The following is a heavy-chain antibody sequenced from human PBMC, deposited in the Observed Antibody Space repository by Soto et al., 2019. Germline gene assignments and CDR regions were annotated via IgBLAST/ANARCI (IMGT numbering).Heavy chain of an antibody. D-gene: IGHD6-13*01. CDR1: GYTYTSYG. CDR3: ARVAGAVAAAGTQSSDNWFDP. Sequence: ASGQVYCKASGYTYTSYGISWVRQEKGQGLEWMGWISAYNGNTNYAQKLQGRVTMTTDTSTSTAYMELRSLRSDDTAVYYCARVAGAVAAAGTQSSDNWFDPWGQGTLVTVSS. CDR2: ISAYNGNT. J-gene: IGHJ5*02. V-gene: IGHV1-18*01.